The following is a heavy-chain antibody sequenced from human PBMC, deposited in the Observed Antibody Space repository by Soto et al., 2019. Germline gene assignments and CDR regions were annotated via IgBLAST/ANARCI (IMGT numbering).Heavy chain of an antibody. V-gene: IGHV1-3*01. CDR2: INAGNGNT. CDR3: ARDLPYSSGWFGY. J-gene: IGHJ4*02. CDR1: GYTFTSYA. D-gene: IGHD6-19*01. Sequence: ASVKVSCKASGYTFTSYAMHWVRQAPGQRLEWMGWINAGNGNTKYSQKFQGRVTITRDTSASTAYMELSSLRSEGTAVYYCARDLPYSSGWFGYWGQGTLVTVSS.